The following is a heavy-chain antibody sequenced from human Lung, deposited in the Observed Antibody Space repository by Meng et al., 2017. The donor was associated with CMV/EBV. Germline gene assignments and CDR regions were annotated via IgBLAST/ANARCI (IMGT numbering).Heavy chain of an antibody. CDR2: MNPNRGNT. CDR1: GYTFSNYD. CDR3: ARGQVQCSTINCHDYRFSVMDV. V-gene: IGHV1-8*01. Sequence: ASVXVSXXASGYTFSNYDIIWVRQASGQGLEWVGWMNPNRGNTAYAQKFQGRVTMTRDTSTSIAYMELSSLRSGDTAVYYCARGQVQCSTINCHDYRFSVMDVWGQGXTVTVSS. J-gene: IGHJ6*02. D-gene: IGHD2/OR15-2a*01.